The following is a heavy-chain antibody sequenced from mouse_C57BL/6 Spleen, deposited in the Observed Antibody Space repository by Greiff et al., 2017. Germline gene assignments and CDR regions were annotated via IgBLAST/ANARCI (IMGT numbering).Heavy chain of an antibody. J-gene: IGHJ4*01. V-gene: IGHV1-76*01. D-gene: IGHD2-1*01. Sequence: QVQLQQSGAELVRPGASVKLSCKASGYTFTDYYINWVKQRPGQGLEWIARIYPGSGNTSYNEKLKGKATLTAEKSYSTAYMQLSILTSEDSAVYFCARDYGNYFFYAIDYWGQGTSVTVAS. CDR1: GYTFTDYY. CDR2: IYPGSGNT. CDR3: ARDYGNYFFYAIDY.